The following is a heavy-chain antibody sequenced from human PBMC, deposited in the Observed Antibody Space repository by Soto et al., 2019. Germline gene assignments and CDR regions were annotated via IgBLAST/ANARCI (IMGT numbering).Heavy chain of an antibody. J-gene: IGHJ4*02. CDR1: GFSVSGSY. D-gene: IGHD2-21*02. V-gene: IGHV3-53*02. CDR2: MYSGGNT. CDR3: ARSGDLTTATGYFDY. Sequence: EVQLVETGGGLIQPGGSLRLSCAASGFSVSGSYMSWVRQAPGKGLEWISVMYSGGNTYYAESVRGRFTISRDSSKNTLYLQMDSRRAEDTALYYCARSGDLTTATGYFDYWGQGTLVTVSS.